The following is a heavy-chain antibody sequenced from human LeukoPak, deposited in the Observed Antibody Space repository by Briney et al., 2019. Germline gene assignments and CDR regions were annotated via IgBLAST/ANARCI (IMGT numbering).Heavy chain of an antibody. CDR2: IYPGDSDT. Sequence: GESLKISCKGSGYSFTSYWIGWVRQMPGKGLEWMGIIYPGDSDTRYSPSFQGQVTISADKSISTAYLQWSSLKASDTAMYYCARVYCSSTSCLLGWFDPWGQGTLVTVSP. J-gene: IGHJ5*02. D-gene: IGHD2-2*01. CDR3: ARVYCSSTSCLLGWFDP. V-gene: IGHV5-51*01. CDR1: GYSFTSYW.